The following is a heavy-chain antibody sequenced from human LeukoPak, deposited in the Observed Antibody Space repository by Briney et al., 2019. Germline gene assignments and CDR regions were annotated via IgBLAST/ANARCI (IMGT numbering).Heavy chain of an antibody. CDR2: IKGGGGDP. CDR1: GFTFSTSA. V-gene: IGHV3-23*01. J-gene: IGHJ1*01. CDR3: AKGGHDYNPFYW. D-gene: IGHD4-11*01. Sequence: PGRSLRLSCAASGFTFSTSAMHWVRQAPGKGLEWVSSIKGGGGDPFYADSVKGRFTISRDKSKNTLFLQLNSLRAEDTAVYYCAKGGHDYNPFYWWGQGTLVSVSS.